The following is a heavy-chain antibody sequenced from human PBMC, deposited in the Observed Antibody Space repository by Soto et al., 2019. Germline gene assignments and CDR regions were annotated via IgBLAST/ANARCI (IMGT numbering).Heavy chain of an antibody. D-gene: IGHD5-18*01. Sequence: ASVKVSCKASGYTFTSYAMHWVRQAPGQRLEWMGWINAGNGNTKYSQKFQGRVTITRDTSASTAYMELSSLRSEDTAVYYCARVIQLWLGVNWFDPWAREPWSPSPQ. CDR3: ARVIQLWLGVNWFDP. CDR1: GYTFTSYA. V-gene: IGHV1-3*01. CDR2: INAGNGNT. J-gene: IGHJ5*02.